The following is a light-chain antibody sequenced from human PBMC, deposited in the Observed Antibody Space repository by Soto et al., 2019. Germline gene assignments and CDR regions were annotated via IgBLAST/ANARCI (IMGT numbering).Light chain of an antibody. CDR3: HQYFNPRT. Sequence: DTQLTQSPSPLSASVGDRVTITCQASQHISDYLNWYQQKPGQAPKLLIYDASKLETGVPSRFSGSGSGTDFTFTISSLQPEDTATYYCHQYFNPRTFGGGTKVEV. CDR1: QHISDY. V-gene: IGKV1-33*01. J-gene: IGKJ4*01. CDR2: DAS.